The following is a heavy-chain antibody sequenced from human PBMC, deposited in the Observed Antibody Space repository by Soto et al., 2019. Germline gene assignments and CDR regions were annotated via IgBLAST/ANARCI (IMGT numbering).Heavy chain of an antibody. CDR2: IDPSDSQT. Sequence: PGESLKISCKGSGYSFAGYWITWVRQKPGKGLEWMGRIDPSDSQTYYSPSFRGHVTISVTKSITTVFLQWSSLRASDTAMYYCAKGDTAMVIFPMGPWGQGTLVTVSS. V-gene: IGHV5-10-1*01. CDR1: GYSFAGYW. J-gene: IGHJ5*02. D-gene: IGHD5-18*01. CDR3: AKGDTAMVIFPMGP.